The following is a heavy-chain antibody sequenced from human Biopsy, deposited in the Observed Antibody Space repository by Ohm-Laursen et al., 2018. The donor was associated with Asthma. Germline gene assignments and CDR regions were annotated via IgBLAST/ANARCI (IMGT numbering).Heavy chain of an antibody. CDR3: AKDRVAGRSYYFDY. Sequence: SLKLSCAASGFNFHNYGMNWVRRAPGRGLEWVAQILFDGRKINYPDSVKGRFTISRDNSKNMVYLQMNSLRPEDTAVYYCAKDRVAGRSYYFDYWGQGSLVSVSS. J-gene: IGHJ4*02. CDR2: ILFDGRKI. D-gene: IGHD6-13*01. V-gene: IGHV3-30*18. CDR1: GFNFHNYG.